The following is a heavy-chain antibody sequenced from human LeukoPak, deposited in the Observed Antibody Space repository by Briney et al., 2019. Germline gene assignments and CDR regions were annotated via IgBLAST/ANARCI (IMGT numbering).Heavy chain of an antibody. V-gene: IGHV4-59*01. CDR3: ARGYCSGGSCYSPPQYYYYYMDV. J-gene: IGHJ6*03. CDR2: IYYSGST. CDR1: GGSISSYY. D-gene: IGHD2-15*01. Sequence: SETLSLTCTVSGGSISSYYWSWIRQPPGEGLEWIGYIYYSGSTNYNPSLKSRVTISVDTSKNQFSLNLSSVTAADTAVYYCARGYCSGGSCYSPPQYYYYYMDVWGKGTTVTVSS.